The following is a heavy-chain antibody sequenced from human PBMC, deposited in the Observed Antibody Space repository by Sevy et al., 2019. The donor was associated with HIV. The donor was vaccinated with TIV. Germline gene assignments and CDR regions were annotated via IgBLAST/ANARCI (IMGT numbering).Heavy chain of an antibody. CDR1: GGSISSYY. J-gene: IGHJ4*02. CDR3: ARESGSSSWYFDY. V-gene: IGHV4-59*01. D-gene: IGHD6-13*01. Sequence: GSLRLSCTVSGGSISSYYWSWIRQPPGKGLEWIGYIYYSGSTNYNPSLKSRVTISVDTSKNQFSLTLSSVTAADTALYYCARESGSSSWYFDYWGQGTLVTVSS. CDR2: IYYSGST.